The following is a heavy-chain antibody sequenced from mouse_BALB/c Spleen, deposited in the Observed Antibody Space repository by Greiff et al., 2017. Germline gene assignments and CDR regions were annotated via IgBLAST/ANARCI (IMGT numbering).Heavy chain of an antibody. D-gene: IGHD2-4*01. J-gene: IGHJ1*01. CDR3: VRAGMIEGYFDV. V-gene: IGHV10S3*01. CDR1: GFTFNTNA. CDR2: IRSKSNNYAT. Sequence: EVQLVETGGGLVQPKGSLKLSCAASGFTFNTNAMNWVRQAPGKGLEWVARIRSKSNNYATYYADSVKDRFTISRDDSQSMLYLQMNNLKTEDTAMYYCVRAGMIEGYFDVWGAGTTVTVSS.